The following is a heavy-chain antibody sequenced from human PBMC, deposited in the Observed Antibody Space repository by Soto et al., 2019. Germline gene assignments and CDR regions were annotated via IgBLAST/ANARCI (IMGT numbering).Heavy chain of an antibody. D-gene: IGHD3-3*01. V-gene: IGHV4-31*01. Sequence: QVQLQESGPGLVKPSQTLSLTCTVSGGSISSGDYYWSWIRQHPGKGLEWIGYIYYSGSTYYNPSLKSPVTISVDTSKNPFALKLSSVTAADTAVYYCARWWSGSRQGFDPWGQGTLVTVSS. CDR1: GGSISSGDYY. CDR2: IYYSGST. J-gene: IGHJ5*02. CDR3: ARWWSGSRQGFDP.